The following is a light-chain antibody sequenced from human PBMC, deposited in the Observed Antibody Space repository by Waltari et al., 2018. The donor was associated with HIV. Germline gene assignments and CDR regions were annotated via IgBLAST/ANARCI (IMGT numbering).Light chain of an antibody. V-gene: IGLV1-47*01. J-gene: IGLJ3*02. CDR1: NSNVGKNF. CDR2: RNE. CDR3: ASWDDKLSHWV. Sequence: QSVLTQPPSASKTPGQRVLISCSGTNSNVGKNFVSWFQQVPGVAPKLVIYRNERRPSGVPDRFSGAKSGSSATLAISGLQSDDEADYFCASWDDKLSHWVFGVGTKLTV.